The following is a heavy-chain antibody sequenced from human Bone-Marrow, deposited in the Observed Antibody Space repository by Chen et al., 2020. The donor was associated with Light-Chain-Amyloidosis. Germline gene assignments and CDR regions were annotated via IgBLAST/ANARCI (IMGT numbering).Heavy chain of an antibody. V-gene: IGHV3-7*05. Sequence: EAHLVESGGGLVQPGGSLRLSCAASGVTFSSYWVSWVRQAPGKGLEWVANVKPDGSETDHVDSLKGLLSLTRENAKNLLFFKRNGLRAGGAGFFFWAAGGGGAYDHWGQGTLVTVSS. D-gene: IGHD3-16*01. CDR3: AAGGGGAYDH. CDR2: VKPDGSET. CDR1: GVTFSSYW. J-gene: IGHJ4*02.